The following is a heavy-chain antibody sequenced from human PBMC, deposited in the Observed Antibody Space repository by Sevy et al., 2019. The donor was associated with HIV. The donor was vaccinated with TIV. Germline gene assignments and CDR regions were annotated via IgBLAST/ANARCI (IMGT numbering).Heavy chain of an antibody. V-gene: IGHV3-30*18. CDR1: GFNFSSYG. Sequence: GGSLRLSCAASGFNFSSYGMHWVRQAPGKGLEWVADLSYDGSSKYYADSVKGRFTISRDNSKNTVYLQINRLRAEDTAVYYCAKESGSYYDFWSGHDAFAIWGQGTMVTVSS. J-gene: IGHJ3*02. CDR3: AKESGSYYDFWSGHDAFAI. D-gene: IGHD3-3*01. CDR2: LSYDGSSK.